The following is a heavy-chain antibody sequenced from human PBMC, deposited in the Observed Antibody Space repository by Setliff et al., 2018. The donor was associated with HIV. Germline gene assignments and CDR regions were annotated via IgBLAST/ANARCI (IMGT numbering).Heavy chain of an antibody. CDR1: GSTFTNYG. CDR2: ISAYDGNT. J-gene: IGHJ3*02. D-gene: IGHD1-26*01. CDR3: ARILVGVSDAFDI. V-gene: IGHV1-18*01. Sequence: ASVKVSCKASGSTFTNYGISWVRQAPGQGLEWMGWISAYDGNTNYAQKLQDRVTMTTDTSTSTAYMELRSLRSDDTAVYYCARILVGVSDAFDIWGQGTMVTVSS.